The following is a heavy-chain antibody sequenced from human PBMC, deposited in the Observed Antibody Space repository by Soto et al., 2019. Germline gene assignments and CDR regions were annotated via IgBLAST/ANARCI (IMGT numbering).Heavy chain of an antibody. CDR1: VRSFSGFY. V-gene: IGHV4-34*01. J-gene: IGHJ2*01. CDR2: INHSGSS. Sequence: SETLSLTGAVHVRSFSGFYWTWIRQPPGKGLEWIGEINHSGSSNYNPPLKSRVTMSLDTSRNQFSLSLNSVTAADTAVYYCARMAGPWYFDLWGRGTLVTVSS. CDR3: ARMAGPWYFDL.